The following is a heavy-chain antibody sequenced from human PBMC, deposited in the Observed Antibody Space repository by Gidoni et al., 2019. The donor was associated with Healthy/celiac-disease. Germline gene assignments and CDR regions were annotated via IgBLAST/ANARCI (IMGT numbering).Heavy chain of an antibody. CDR3: ASLYYDFWSGYYSGGYNWFDP. J-gene: IGHJ5*02. CDR1: GGSISSSSYY. D-gene: IGHD3-3*01. CDR2: IYYSGST. Sequence: QLQLQESGPGLVKPSETLSLTCTVPGGSISSSSYYWGWIRQPPGKGLEWIGSIYYSGSTYYNPSLKSRVTISVDTSKNQFSLKLSSVTAADTAVYYCASLYYDFWSGYYSGGYNWFDPWGQGTLVTVSS. V-gene: IGHV4-39*01.